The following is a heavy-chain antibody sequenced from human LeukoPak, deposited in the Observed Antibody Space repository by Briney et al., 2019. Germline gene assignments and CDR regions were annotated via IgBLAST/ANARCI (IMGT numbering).Heavy chain of an antibody. Sequence: PSETLSLTCVVSGGSISSGDYYWNWIRQPAGKGLQWIGRIYTSGTSNYNPSLESRVTISIDKSQNQFSLTLTSVTAADTAVYFCARDRGYRANERNWYFDIWGRGTLVAVSS. CDR2: IYTSGTS. J-gene: IGHJ2*01. CDR1: GGSISSGDYY. CDR3: ARDRGYRANERNWYFDI. D-gene: IGHD5-12*01. V-gene: IGHV4-61*02.